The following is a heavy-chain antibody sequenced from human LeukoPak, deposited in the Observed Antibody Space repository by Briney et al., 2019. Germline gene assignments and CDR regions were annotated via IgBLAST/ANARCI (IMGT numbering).Heavy chain of an antibody. Sequence: GGSLRLSCAVSGFTFSGYWMQWVRHAPGKGLGWVSRIYNDWSGTTYADSLQGRFTISRDNAKNTLVLLMNSLGAEDTAVYYCARDEDGPGALIEYWGQGALVTVSS. D-gene: IGHD2-15*01. CDR1: GFTFSGYW. J-gene: IGHJ4*02. V-gene: IGHV3-74*01. CDR3: ARDEDGPGALIEY. CDR2: IYNDWSGT.